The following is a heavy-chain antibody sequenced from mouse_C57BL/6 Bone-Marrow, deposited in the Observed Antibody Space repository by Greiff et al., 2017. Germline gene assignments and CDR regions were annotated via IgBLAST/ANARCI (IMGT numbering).Heavy chain of an antibody. Sequence: VQLVESGPELVKPGASVKISCKASGYSFTSYYIHWVKQRPGQGLEWIGWIYPGSGNTKYNEKFKGKATLTADTSSSTAYMQLSSLTSEDSAVYYCASYDYEAWFAYWGQGTLVTVSA. CDR1: GYSFTSYY. D-gene: IGHD2-4*01. V-gene: IGHV1-66*01. CDR2: IYPGSGNT. CDR3: ASYDYEAWFAY. J-gene: IGHJ3*01.